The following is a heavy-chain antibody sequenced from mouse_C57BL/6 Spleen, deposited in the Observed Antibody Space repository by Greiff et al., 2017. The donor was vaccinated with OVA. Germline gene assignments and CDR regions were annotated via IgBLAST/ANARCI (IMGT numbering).Heavy chain of an antibody. J-gene: IGHJ2*01. CDR1: GYTFTSYW. D-gene: IGHD1-1*01. CDR2: IDPSDSYT. V-gene: IGHV1-69*01. CDR3: ARIYGSSYNYFDY. Sequence: QVQLQQPGAELVMPGASVKLSCKASGYTFTSYWMHWVKQRPGQGLEWIGEIDPSDSYTNYNQKFKGKSTLTVDKSSSTAYMQRSSLTSEDSAVYYCARIYGSSYNYFDYWGQGTTLTVSS.